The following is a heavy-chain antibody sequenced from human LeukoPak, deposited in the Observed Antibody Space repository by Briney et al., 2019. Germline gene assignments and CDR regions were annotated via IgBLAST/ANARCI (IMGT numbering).Heavy chain of an antibody. V-gene: IGHV4-30-2*01. J-gene: IGHJ4*02. Sequence: PSETLSLTCTVSGGSISSGGYYWSWIRQPPGKGLEWIGYIHHSGNTYYNSSLKSRVTISVDRSKNQFSLKLSSVTAADTAVYYCARCYGGWHIDYWGQGTLVTVSS. CDR2: IHHSGNT. D-gene: IGHD6-19*01. CDR1: GGSISSGGYY. CDR3: ARCYGGWHIDY.